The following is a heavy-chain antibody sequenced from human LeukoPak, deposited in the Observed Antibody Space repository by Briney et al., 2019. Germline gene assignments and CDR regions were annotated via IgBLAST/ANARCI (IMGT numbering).Heavy chain of an antibody. J-gene: IGHJ4*02. Sequence: PGGSLRLSCAASGFTFSSYAMHWVRQAPGKGLEWVAVISYDGSNKYYADSVKGRFTISRDNSKNTLYLQMNSLRAEDTAVYYCARDWGSSTSWGYYFDYWGQGTLVTVSS. D-gene: IGHD2-2*01. CDR2: ISYDGSNK. CDR3: ARDWGSSTSWGYYFDY. CDR1: GFTFSSYA. V-gene: IGHV3-30-3*01.